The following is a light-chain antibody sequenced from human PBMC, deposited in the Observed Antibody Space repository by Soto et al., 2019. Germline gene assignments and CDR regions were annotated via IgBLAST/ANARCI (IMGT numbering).Light chain of an antibody. CDR3: QQHGISHIT. J-gene: IGKJ5*01. CDR1: QNINNNY. Sequence: VLTQSPGTLSLSPGGSATLSRRASQNINNNYLAWYQHKPGQAPRLLMYDASLRATGVPDRFSGSGSGTDFTLTITRLEPDDSAVYYCQQHGISHITFGQGTRLEI. CDR2: DAS. V-gene: IGKV3-20*01.